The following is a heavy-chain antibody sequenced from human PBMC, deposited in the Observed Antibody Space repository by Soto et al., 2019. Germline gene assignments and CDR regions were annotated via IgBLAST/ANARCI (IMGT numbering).Heavy chain of an antibody. J-gene: IGHJ4*02. D-gene: IGHD3-9*01. CDR1: GYTFTSYG. V-gene: IGHV1-18*01. CDR2: ISAYNGNT. Sequence: GASVKVSCKASGYTFTSYGISWVRQAPGQGLEWMGWISAYNGNTNYAQKLQGRVTMTTDTSTSTAYMELRSLRSDDTAVYYCARDNHDILSGYSRVEYWGQGTRVTVSS. CDR3: ARDNHDILSGYSRVEY.